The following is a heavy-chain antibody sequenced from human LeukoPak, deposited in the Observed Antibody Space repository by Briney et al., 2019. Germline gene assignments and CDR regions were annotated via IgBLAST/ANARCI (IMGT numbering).Heavy chain of an antibody. CDR2: INPNSGGT. V-gene: IGHV1-2*06. Sequence: ASVKVSCKASGYTFTGYYMHWVRQAPGQGLEWMGRINPNSGGTNYAQKFQGRVTMTRDTSISTACMELSRLRSDDTAVYYCAREGYYDSSGYCFDYWGQGTLVTVSS. CDR3: AREGYYDSSGYCFDY. CDR1: GYTFTGYY. D-gene: IGHD3-22*01. J-gene: IGHJ4*02.